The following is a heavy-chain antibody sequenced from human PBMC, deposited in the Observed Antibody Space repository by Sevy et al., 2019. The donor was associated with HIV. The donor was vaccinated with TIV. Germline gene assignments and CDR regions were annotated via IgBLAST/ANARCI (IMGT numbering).Heavy chain of an antibody. CDR3: ARSGYDFWSGYNDY. Sequence: SDTLSLTCTVSVGSISSYYWSWIRQPPGRGLEWIGNIYYSGSTNYNPSLKSRVTISVDTSKNQFSLKLSSVTAADTAVYYCARSGYDFWSGYNDYWGQGTLVTVSS. V-gene: IGHV4-59*01. CDR2: IYYSGST. D-gene: IGHD3-3*01. CDR1: VGSISSYY. J-gene: IGHJ4*02.